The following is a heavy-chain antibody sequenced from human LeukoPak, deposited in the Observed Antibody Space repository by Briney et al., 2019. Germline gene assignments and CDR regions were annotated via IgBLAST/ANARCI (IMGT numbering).Heavy chain of an antibody. CDR3: ARTCSGGSCYWFYYYYGMDV. V-gene: IGHV1-18*04. CDR2: ISAYNGNT. Sequence: GASVKVSCKASGYTFTSYYMHWVRQAPGQGLEWMGWISAYNGNTNYAQKLQGRVTMTTDTSTSTAYMELRSLRSDDTAVYYCARTCSGGSCYWFYYYYGMDVWGQGTTVTVSS. CDR1: GYTFTSYY. D-gene: IGHD2-15*01. J-gene: IGHJ6*02.